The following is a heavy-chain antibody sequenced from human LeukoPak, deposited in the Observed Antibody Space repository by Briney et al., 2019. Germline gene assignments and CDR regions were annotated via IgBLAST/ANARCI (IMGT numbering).Heavy chain of an antibody. CDR3: ARDRTVTTRYYYYGMDV. V-gene: IGHV3-30-3*01. Sequence: GGSLRLSCAASGFTFSSYAMHWVRQAPGKGLEWVAVISYDGSNKYYADSVKGRFTISRDNSKNTLYLQMSSLRAEDTAVYYCARDRTVTTRYYYYGMDVWGQGTTVTVSS. D-gene: IGHD4-11*01. CDR2: ISYDGSNK. J-gene: IGHJ6*02. CDR1: GFTFSSYA.